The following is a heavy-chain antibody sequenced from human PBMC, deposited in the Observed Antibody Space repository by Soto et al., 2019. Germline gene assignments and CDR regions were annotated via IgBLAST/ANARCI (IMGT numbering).Heavy chain of an antibody. J-gene: IGHJ6*02. D-gene: IGHD3-3*01. CDR2: IYYSGIT. Sequence: QVQLQESGPGLVKPSQTLSLTCTVSGGSISSGDYYWSWIRQPPGKGLEWIGYIYYSGITYYNPSLKRRVTLSADASTNQFSLKLSSVTAADTAVYYCAIEVLQFLEWPPPPGYSYDGMDVWGQETTVTVSS. V-gene: IGHV4-30-4*01. CDR1: GGSISSGDYY. CDR3: AIEVLQFLEWPPPPGYSYDGMDV.